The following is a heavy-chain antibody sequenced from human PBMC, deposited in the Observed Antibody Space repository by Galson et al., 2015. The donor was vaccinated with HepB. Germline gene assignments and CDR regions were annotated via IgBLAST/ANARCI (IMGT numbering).Heavy chain of an antibody. V-gene: IGHV3-30*18. Sequence: SLRLSCAASGVTFGRYGMHWVRQAPGKGLEWVATISYDGKTSKYSDSVKGRFTISRDNPKNTHYLQMNSLRNEDSAVYFCAKGDVAYTSSSGGFDFWGQGTRVTVSS. J-gene: IGHJ4*02. CDR1: GVTFGRYG. D-gene: IGHD6-6*01. CDR3: AKGDVAYTSSSGGFDF. CDR2: ISYDGKTS.